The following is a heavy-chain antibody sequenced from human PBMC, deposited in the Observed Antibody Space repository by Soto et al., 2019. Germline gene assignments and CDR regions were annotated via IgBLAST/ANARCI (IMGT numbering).Heavy chain of an antibody. CDR1: GFTFSIYS. CDR3: ANEKVGGASVPVFDI. CDR2: IMPGSSHI. V-gene: IGHV3-48*01. D-gene: IGHD1-26*01. J-gene: IGHJ3*02. Sequence: EVQLVESGGGLVQPGGSLRLTCAASGFTFSIYSMNWVHQAPGKGLEWVSYIMPGSSHIFYADSVKGRFTISRDNDKNSLDLPMNSPRAEDNALYYLANEKVGGASVPVFDIWGQGKMVTVPS.